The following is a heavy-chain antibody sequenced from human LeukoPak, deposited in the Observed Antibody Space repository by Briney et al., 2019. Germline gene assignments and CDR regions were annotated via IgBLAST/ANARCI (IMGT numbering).Heavy chain of an antibody. D-gene: IGHD4-17*01. V-gene: IGHV1-69*13. J-gene: IGHJ4*02. CDR3: ARDQGGDGDYHY. CDR2: IIPIFGTA. CDR1: GYTFTSYG. Sequence: GASVKVSCKASGYTFTSYGISWVRQAPGQGLEWMGGIIPIFGTANYAQKFQGRVTITADESTSTAYMELSSLRSEDTAVYYCARDQGGDGDYHYWGQGTLVTVSS.